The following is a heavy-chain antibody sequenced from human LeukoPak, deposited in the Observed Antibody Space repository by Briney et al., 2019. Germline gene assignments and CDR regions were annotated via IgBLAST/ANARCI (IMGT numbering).Heavy chain of an antibody. CDR2: IYSGGST. J-gene: IGHJ4*02. CDR3: ARAGLPPIFDY. Sequence: GGSLRLSCAASGFTFSDYYMSWIRQAPGKGLEWVSVIYSGGSTYYADSVKGRFTISRDNSKNTLYLQMNSLRAKDTAVYYCARAGLPPIFDYWGQGTLVTVSS. V-gene: IGHV3-66*01. CDR1: GFTFSDYY.